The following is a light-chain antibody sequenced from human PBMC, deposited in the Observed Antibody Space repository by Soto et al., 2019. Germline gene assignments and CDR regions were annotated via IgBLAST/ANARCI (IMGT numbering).Light chain of an antibody. Sequence: QSALTQPASVSGSPGQSITISCTGTSSDVGAYTFVSWYQQHPDKVPKLMIFDVSRRPSGVSDRFSGSKAGNTAFLTISGLQPEDGADYYCSSYTSSSTHVFGSGTKVTVL. J-gene: IGLJ1*01. CDR1: SSDVGAYTF. V-gene: IGLV2-14*03. CDR2: DVS. CDR3: SSYTSSSTHV.